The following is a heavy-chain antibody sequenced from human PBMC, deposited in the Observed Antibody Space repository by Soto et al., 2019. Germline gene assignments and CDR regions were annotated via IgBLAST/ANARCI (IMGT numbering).Heavy chain of an antibody. Sequence: GESLKISCKGSGYSFTSYWISWVRQMPGKGLEWMGRIDPSDSYTNYSPSFQGHVTISADKSISTAYLQWSSLKASDTAMYYCARDYYYGSGSYYLRLAFDIWGHGTMVT. CDR1: GYSFTSYW. D-gene: IGHD3-10*01. V-gene: IGHV5-10-1*01. CDR2: IDPSDSYT. J-gene: IGHJ3*02. CDR3: ARDYYYGSGSYYLRLAFDI.